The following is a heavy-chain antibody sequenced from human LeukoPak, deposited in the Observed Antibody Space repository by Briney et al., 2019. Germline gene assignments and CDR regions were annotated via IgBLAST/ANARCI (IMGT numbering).Heavy chain of an antibody. J-gene: IGHJ4*02. Sequence: GGSLRLSCAASGFTFSSYWMHWVRQAPGKGLVWVSRINSDGSSTSYADSVKGRFTISGDNAKNTLYLQMNSLRAEDTAVYYCARGLKTIAVAGTVYFDYWGQGTLVTVSS. CDR3: ARGLKTIAVAGTVYFDY. CDR1: GFTFSSYW. D-gene: IGHD6-19*01. CDR2: INSDGSST. V-gene: IGHV3-74*01.